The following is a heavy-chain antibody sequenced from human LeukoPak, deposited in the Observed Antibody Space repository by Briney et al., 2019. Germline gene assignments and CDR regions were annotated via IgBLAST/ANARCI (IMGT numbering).Heavy chain of an antibody. CDR2: IYYSGST. J-gene: IGHJ4*02. D-gene: IGHD2-15*01. V-gene: IGHV4-59*08. Sequence: PSETLSLTCTVSGGSLSSYYWSWIRQSPGKGLEWIGYIYYSGSTNYNPSLKSRVTISVDTSKNQFSLKLSSVTAADTAVYYCARRYCSGGICSEDYWGQGTLVTVSS. CDR1: GGSLSSYY. CDR3: ARRYCSGGICSEDY.